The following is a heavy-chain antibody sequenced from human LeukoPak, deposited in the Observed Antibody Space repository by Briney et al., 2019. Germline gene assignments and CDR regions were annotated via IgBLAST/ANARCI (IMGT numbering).Heavy chain of an antibody. CDR1: GFTFSGSA. D-gene: IGHD5-18*01. J-gene: IGHJ4*02. V-gene: IGHV3-73*01. CDR3: TTREDTAMVAFDY. Sequence: GGSQRLSCAASGFTFSGSAVHWVRQASGKGLEWVGRIRSKPNSYATAYAASVKGRFTISRDDSKNTAYLQMNSLKTEDTAVYYCTTREDTAMVAFDYWGQGTLVTVSS. CDR2: IRSKPNSYAT.